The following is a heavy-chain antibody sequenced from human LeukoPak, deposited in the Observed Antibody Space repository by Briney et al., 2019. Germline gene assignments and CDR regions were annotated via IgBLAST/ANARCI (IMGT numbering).Heavy chain of an antibody. D-gene: IGHD4-11*01. Sequence: GASVKVSCKASGYTFTSYGISWVRQAPGQGLEWMGWISAYNGNTNYAQKLQGRVTMTTDTSTSAAYMEVSSLRSDDTAVYYCARPTTVTDYDACDIWGQGTMVTVSS. CDR1: GYTFTSYG. CDR2: ISAYNGNT. J-gene: IGHJ3*02. CDR3: ARPTTVTDYDACDI. V-gene: IGHV1-18*01.